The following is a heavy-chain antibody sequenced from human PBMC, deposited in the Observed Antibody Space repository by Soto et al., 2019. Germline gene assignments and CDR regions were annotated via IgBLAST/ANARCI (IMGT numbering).Heavy chain of an antibody. D-gene: IGHD3-22*01. CDR3: AKLDSSGYSPLTLDY. V-gene: IGHV3-23*01. J-gene: IGHJ4*02. CDR1: GFTFSSYA. CDR2: ISGSGGST. Sequence: PGGSLRLSCAASGFTFSSYAMSWVRQAPGKGLEWVSAISGSGGSTYYADSVKGRFTISRDNSKNTLYLQMNSLRAEDTAVYYCAKLDSSGYSPLTLDYWGQGTLVTVSS.